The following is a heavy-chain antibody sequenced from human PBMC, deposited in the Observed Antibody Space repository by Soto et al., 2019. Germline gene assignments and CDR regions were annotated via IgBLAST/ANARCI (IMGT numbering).Heavy chain of an antibody. CDR1: GFTFSSYG. D-gene: IGHD3-22*01. Sequence: QVQLVESGGGVVQPGRSLRLSCAASGFTFSSYGMHWVRQAPGKGLEWVAVIWYDGSNKYYADSVKGRFTISRDNSKNTLYLQMNSLRAEDTAVYYCARGNYDSSGALDYWGQGTLVTVSS. CDR3: ARGNYDSSGALDY. V-gene: IGHV3-33*01. CDR2: IWYDGSNK. J-gene: IGHJ4*02.